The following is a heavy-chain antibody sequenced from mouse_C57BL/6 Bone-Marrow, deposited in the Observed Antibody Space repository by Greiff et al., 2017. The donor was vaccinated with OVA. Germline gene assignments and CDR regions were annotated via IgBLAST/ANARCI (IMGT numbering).Heavy chain of an antibody. J-gene: IGHJ3*01. D-gene: IGHD2-3*01. CDR2: INPSSGYT. Sequence: QVQLQQSGAELAKPGASVKLSCKASGYTFTSYWMHWVKQRPGQGLEWIGYINPSSGYTKYNQKFKDKATLTAGKSSSTAYMQLSSLTYEDSAVYYCARVDDGYYVFAYWGQGTLVTVSA. V-gene: IGHV1-7*01. CDR3: ARVDDGYYVFAY. CDR1: GYTFTSYW.